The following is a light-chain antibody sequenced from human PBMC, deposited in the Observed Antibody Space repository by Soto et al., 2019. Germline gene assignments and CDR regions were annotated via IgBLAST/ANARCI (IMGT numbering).Light chain of an antibody. Sequence: QSVLTQPASVSGSPGQSITISCTGTSSDVGGYNYVSWYQQHPGKAPKLMIYEVSNRPSGVSNRFSGSKSGNTASLTISGLQAEDEADYYRSSYTSSSTSVVFGGGTKLTVL. CDR3: SSYTSSSTSVV. J-gene: IGLJ2*01. V-gene: IGLV2-14*01. CDR2: EVS. CDR1: SSDVGGYNY.